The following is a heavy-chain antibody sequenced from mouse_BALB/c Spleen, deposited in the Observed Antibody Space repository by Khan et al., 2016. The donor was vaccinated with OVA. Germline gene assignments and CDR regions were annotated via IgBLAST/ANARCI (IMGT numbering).Heavy chain of an antibody. Sequence: DVKLQESGPGLVKPSQSLSLTCTVTGYSITTDYAWNWIRQFPGNKLEWMGYISYSGNTKYNPSLKRRISITRDTSKNQFFLQLKSVTTEDTSRYYCARVYGGDFDYWGQGTTLTVSS. CDR3: ARVYGGDFDY. V-gene: IGHV3-2*02. J-gene: IGHJ2*01. CDR2: ISYSGNT. D-gene: IGHD1-1*01. CDR1: GYSITTDYA.